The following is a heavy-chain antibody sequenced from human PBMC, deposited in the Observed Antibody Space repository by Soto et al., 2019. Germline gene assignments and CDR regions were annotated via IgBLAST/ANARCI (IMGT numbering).Heavy chain of an antibody. CDR2: IYYSGST. CDR1: GGSISSSSYY. CDR3: ARLLIVGATRFFDY. J-gene: IGHJ4*02. Sequence: TSETLSLTCTVSGGSISSSSYYWGWIRQPPGKGLEWIGSIYYSGSTYYNPSLKSRVTISVDTSKNQFSLKLSSVTAADTAVYYCARLLIVGATRFFDYWGQGTLVTVSS. V-gene: IGHV4-39*01. D-gene: IGHD1-26*01.